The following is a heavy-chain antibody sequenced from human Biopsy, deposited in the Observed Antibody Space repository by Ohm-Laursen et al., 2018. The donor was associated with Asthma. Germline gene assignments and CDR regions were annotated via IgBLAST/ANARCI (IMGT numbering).Heavy chain of an antibody. V-gene: IGHV4-31*03. CDR2: IYTDGST. CDR3: AREAGSAGSGGLEAFDF. CDR1: GAAISRGGYY. D-gene: IGHD3-10*01. Sequence: SQTLSLTCSVSGAAISRGGYYWSWIRQPPGKGLEWIGYIYTDGSTNYNPSLKSRLSMSVDTSMNQFSLKLTSVTAADTAVYFCAREAGSAGSGGLEAFDFWGPGTMVTASS. J-gene: IGHJ3*01.